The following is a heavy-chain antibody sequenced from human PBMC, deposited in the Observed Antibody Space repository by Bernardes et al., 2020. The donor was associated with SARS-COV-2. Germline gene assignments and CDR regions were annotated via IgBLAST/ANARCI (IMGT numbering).Heavy chain of an antibody. Sequence: SVKVSCKASGGTFSSYAISWVRQAPGQGLEWMGRIIPIFGTANYAQKFQGRVTITADESTSTAYMELSSLRSEDTAVYYCARFGYAHYGSGSYYGQLAYGMDVWGQGTMVTVSS. CDR2: IIPIFGTA. J-gene: IGHJ6*02. D-gene: IGHD3-10*01. CDR1: GGTFSSYA. CDR3: ARFGYAHYGSGSYYGQLAYGMDV. V-gene: IGHV1-69*13.